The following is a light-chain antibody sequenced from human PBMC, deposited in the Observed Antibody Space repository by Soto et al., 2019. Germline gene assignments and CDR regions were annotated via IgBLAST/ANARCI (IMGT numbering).Light chain of an antibody. CDR1: QGISCW. Sequence: DFQMTQSPSTLSASVVDRFTITFLASQGISCWLAWYQQKPGEAPKLLIYAASNLQSGVPSRFSGSGSGTDFTLTINSLQPEDFATYYCQQAKSFPLTFGQGTRLEIK. J-gene: IGKJ5*01. CDR2: AAS. CDR3: QQAKSFPLT. V-gene: IGKV1-12*01.